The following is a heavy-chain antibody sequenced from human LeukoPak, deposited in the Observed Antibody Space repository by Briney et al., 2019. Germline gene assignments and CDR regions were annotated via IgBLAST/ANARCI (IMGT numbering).Heavy chain of an antibody. Sequence: RRASVKVSCKASGYSFTGHYMHWVRQAPGQGLEWMGWINPSSGGTHYAQKFQARVTMTRDTSISTAYMERSRLRSDDTAVYYCAREVGATMSHFDSWGQGTLVTVSS. J-gene: IGHJ4*02. V-gene: IGHV1-2*02. CDR1: GYSFTGHY. CDR2: INPSSGGT. D-gene: IGHD1-26*01. CDR3: AREVGATMSHFDS.